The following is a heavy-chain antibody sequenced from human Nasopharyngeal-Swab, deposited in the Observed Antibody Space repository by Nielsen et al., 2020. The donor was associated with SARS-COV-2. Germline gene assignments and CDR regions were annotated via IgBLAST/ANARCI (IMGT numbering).Heavy chain of an antibody. CDR2: IYYSGST. V-gene: IGHV4-39*01. Sequence: RQAPGKGLEWIGSIYYSGSTYYNPSLKSRVTISVDTSKNQFSLKLSSVTAADTAVCYCARLVLWVDDYYGSGSYADYWGQGTLVTVSS. D-gene: IGHD3-10*01. J-gene: IGHJ4*02. CDR3: ARLVLWVDDYYGSGSYADY.